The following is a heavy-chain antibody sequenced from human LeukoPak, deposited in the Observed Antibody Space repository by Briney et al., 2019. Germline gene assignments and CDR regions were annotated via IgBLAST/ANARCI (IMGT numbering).Heavy chain of an antibody. J-gene: IGHJ4*02. V-gene: IGHV1-18*01. D-gene: IGHD6-19*01. CDR2: ISAYNGNT. CDR1: GYTFTSYG. CDR3: ARGRGRQWLVPDIDY. Sequence: ASVKVSCKASGYTFTSYGISWVRQAPGQGLEWMGWISAYNGNTNYAQKLQGRVTMTTDTSTSTAYMELRSLRSDDTAVYYCARGRGRQWLVPDIDYWGQGTLVTVSS.